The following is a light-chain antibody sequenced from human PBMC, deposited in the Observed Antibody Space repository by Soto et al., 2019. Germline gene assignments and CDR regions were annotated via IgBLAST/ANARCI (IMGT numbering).Light chain of an antibody. CDR1: NIGRKS. J-gene: IGLJ2*01. Sequence: SYELTQPPSVAVAPGERARITCAGNNIGRKSGRWYHQKPGQAPVLVIYYDSDRPSGIPERCSGSNSGNTATLTITRVEAGDEAGYYCQVWDSNSAHAVFCGGTELAVL. CDR2: YDS. CDR3: QVWDSNSAHAV. V-gene: IGLV3-21*01.